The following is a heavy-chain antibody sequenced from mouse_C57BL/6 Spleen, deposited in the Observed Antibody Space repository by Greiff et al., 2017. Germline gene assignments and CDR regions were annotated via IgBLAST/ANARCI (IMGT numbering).Heavy chain of an antibody. J-gene: IGHJ3*01. Sequence: EVKLVESGGGLVQPKGSLKLSCAASGFSFNTYAMNWVRQAPGKGLEWVARIRSKSNNYATYYADSVKDRFTISRDDSESMLYLQMNNLKTEDTAMYYCVSYYYGSSYAWFAYWGQGTLVTVSA. CDR3: VSYYYGSSYAWFAY. D-gene: IGHD1-1*01. V-gene: IGHV10-1*01. CDR1: GFSFNTYA. CDR2: IRSKSNNYAT.